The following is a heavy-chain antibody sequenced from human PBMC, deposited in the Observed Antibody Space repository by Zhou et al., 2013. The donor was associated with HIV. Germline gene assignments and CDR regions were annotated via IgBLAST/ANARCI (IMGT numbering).Heavy chain of an antibody. CDR3: ARGRGHRSGYYDG. CDR1: GYTFTNYY. V-gene: IGHV1-46*01. J-gene: IGHJ3*01. Sequence: QVQLVQSGAAVKKPGASVKVSCKASGYTFTNYYLHWVRQAPGQGLEWMGIINPFGGSTSYAQKFQGRVTMTRDTSTSTVYMELSSLRFEDTAVYYCARGRGHRSGYYDGWGQGTMVTVSS. D-gene: IGHD3-16*01. CDR2: INPFGGST.